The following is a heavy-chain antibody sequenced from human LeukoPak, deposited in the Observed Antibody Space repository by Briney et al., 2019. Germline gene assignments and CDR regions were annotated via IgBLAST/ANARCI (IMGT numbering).Heavy chain of an antibody. CDR1: GFTLSSHW. CDR3: ATPTSTGVFSPFDY. Sequence: PGGSLRLSCAPSGFTLSSHWMTWVRQAPGKGLEWVANINQDGSDKNFVDSVKGRFTISRDNSKNTLYLQMKSLRAEDTAVYYCATPTSTGVFSPFDYWGQGTLVTVSP. J-gene: IGHJ4*02. CDR2: INQDGSDK. V-gene: IGHV3-7*05. D-gene: IGHD3-10*01.